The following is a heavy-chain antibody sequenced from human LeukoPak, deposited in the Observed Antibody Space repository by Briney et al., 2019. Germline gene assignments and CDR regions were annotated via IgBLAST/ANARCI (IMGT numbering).Heavy chain of an antibody. CDR1: GFTFSSYK. J-gene: IGHJ3*02. V-gene: IGHV3-74*01. CDR2: LNENGIT. Sequence: GGSLRLSCAASGFTFSSYKMYWVRQAPGKGLVWVSRLNENGITNYADSVKGRFAISSDNAKSTLFLQMNSLRVDDTAVYYCVRQDISQVLYAFDIWGQGTMVTVSS. D-gene: IGHD3-9*01. CDR3: VRQDISQVLYAFDI.